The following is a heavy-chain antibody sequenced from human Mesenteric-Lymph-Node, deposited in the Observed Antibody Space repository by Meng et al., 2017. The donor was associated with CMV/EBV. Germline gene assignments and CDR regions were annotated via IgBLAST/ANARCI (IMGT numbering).Heavy chain of an antibody. V-gene: IGHV3-7*01. J-gene: IGHJ4*02. CDR3: ARDTYYDFWSGYKAYPYYFDY. CDR2: IKQDGSEK. Sequence: GGSLRLSCAASGFTFSSYWMSWVRQAPGKGLEWVANIKQDGSEKYYVDSVKGRFTISRDNAKNSLYLQMNSLRAEDTAVYYCARDTYYDFWSGYKAYPYYFDYWGQGTLVTVSS. D-gene: IGHD3-3*01. CDR1: GFTFSSYW.